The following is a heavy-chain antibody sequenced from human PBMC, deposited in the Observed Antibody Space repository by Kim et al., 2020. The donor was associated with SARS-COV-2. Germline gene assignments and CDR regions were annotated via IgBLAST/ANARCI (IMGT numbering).Heavy chain of an antibody. Sequence: SETLSLTCTVSGGSISSSSYYWGWIRQPPGKGLEWIGSIYYSGSTYYNPSLKSRVTISVDTSKNQFSLKLSSVTAADTAVYYCARLGPAHWDILTGHFDYWGQGTLVTVSS. J-gene: IGHJ4*02. CDR1: GGSISSSSYY. V-gene: IGHV4-39*01. D-gene: IGHD3-9*01. CDR2: IYYSGST. CDR3: ARLGPAHWDILTGHFDY.